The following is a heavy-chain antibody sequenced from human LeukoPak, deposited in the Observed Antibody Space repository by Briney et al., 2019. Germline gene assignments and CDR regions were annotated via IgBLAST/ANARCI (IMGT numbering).Heavy chain of an antibody. CDR3: AREEGRLNFEDY. J-gene: IGHJ4*02. CDR2: INPNSGGT. Sequence: ASVKVSCKASGYTFTGYYMHWVRQAPGQGLEWMGWINPNSGGTNYAQKFQGRVTMTRDTSISTAYMELSRLRSDDTAVYYCAREEGRLNFEDYWGQGTLVTVSS. V-gene: IGHV1-2*02. CDR1: GYTFTGYY. D-gene: IGHD3-3*01.